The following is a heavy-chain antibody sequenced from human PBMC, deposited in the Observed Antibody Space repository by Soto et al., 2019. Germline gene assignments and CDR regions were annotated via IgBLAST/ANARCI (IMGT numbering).Heavy chain of an antibody. CDR2: ISGSGGST. Sequence: XGSLRLSCAASGFTFSSYAMSWVRQAPGKGLEWVSAISGSGGSTYYADSVKGRFTISRDNSKNTLYLQMNSLRAEDTAVYYCAKDRVVPGPGGWFDHWGQGTLVTVSS. D-gene: IGHD2-2*01. V-gene: IGHV3-23*01. CDR3: AKDRVVPGPGGWFDH. J-gene: IGHJ5*02. CDR1: GFTFSSYA.